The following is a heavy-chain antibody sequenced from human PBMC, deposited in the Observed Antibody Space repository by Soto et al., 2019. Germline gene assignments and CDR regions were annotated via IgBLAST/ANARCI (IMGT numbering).Heavy chain of an antibody. CDR2: ISGSGGST. Sequence: GGSLRLSCAASGFTFSSYAMSWVRQAPGKGLEWVSAISGSGGSTYYADSVKGRFTISRDNSKNTLYLQMNSLRAEDTAVYYCAKDITIFGVVITPTLMNYWGQGTLVTVSS. D-gene: IGHD3-3*01. CDR3: AKDITIFGVVITPTLMNY. V-gene: IGHV3-23*01. CDR1: GFTFSSYA. J-gene: IGHJ4*02.